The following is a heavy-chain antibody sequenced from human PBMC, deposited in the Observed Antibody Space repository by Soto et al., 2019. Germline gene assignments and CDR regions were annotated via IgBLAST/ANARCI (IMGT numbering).Heavy chain of an antibody. CDR2: IQSGGTT. D-gene: IGHD2-21*01. CDR3: AKCISDISRVCYSYYGMDV. J-gene: IGHJ6*02. CDR1: GFTVSSKY. Sequence: GGSLRLSCAASGFTVSSKYMSWVRQAPGKGLEWVSLIQSGGTTYYADSVKGRFTISRDSSEKSLYLQMNSLRDEDTAVYYCAKCISDISRVCYSYYGMDVWGQGTTVTVSS. V-gene: IGHV3-66*01.